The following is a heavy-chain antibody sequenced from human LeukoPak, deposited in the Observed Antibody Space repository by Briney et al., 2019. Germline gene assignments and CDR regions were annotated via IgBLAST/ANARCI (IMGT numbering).Heavy chain of an antibody. Sequence: SATLSLTCTVSGGSISSSSHYWGWIRQPPGKGLEWIGSIYYSGYTYYNPSPKSRVTLSVDKSKNQFSLKLASVTAADTAVFYCARRDYYDSRGYFDLWGRGTLVTVSS. D-gene: IGHD3-22*01. V-gene: IGHV4-39*07. CDR3: ARRDYYDSRGYFDL. J-gene: IGHJ2*01. CDR1: GGSISSSSHY. CDR2: IYYSGYT.